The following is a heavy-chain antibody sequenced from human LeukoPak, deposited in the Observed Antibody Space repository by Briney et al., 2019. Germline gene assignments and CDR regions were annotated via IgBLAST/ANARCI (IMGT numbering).Heavy chain of an antibody. CDR2: INAGNGNT. D-gene: IGHD3-22*01. Sequence: GASVRVSCKASGYTFTSYAMHWVRQAPGQRLEGMGWINAGNGNTKYSQKFLGRVTITRDTSASTAYMELSSLRSEDTAVYYCARGSSGYPRYFDYWGQGTLVTVSS. CDR1: GYTFTSYA. V-gene: IGHV1-3*01. CDR3: ARGSSGYPRYFDY. J-gene: IGHJ4*02.